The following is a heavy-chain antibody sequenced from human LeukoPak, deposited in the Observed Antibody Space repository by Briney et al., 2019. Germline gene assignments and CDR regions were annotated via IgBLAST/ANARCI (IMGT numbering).Heavy chain of an antibody. CDR2: INHSGST. CDR1: GGSFSGYY. J-gene: IGHJ5*02. D-gene: IGHD3-22*01. CDR3: ARATNPVITPFIDL. Sequence: SETLSLTCAVYGGSFSGYYWSWIRQPPGKGLEWIGEINHSGSTNYNPSLKSRVSISLDRSENQFSLLLRSVTVADTAVYFCARATNPVITPFIDLWGQGSRVAVSS. V-gene: IGHV4-34*01.